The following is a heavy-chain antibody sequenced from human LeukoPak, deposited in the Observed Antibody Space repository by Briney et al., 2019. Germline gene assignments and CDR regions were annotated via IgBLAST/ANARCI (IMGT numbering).Heavy chain of an antibody. CDR3: ARGGRGYYDFWSGYSIRYFDY. V-gene: IGHV4-34*01. Sequence: SETLSLTCAVYGGSFSGYYWSWIRQPPGKGLEWIGEINHSGSTNYNPTLKSRVTISVDTSKNQFSLKLSSVTAADTAVYYCARGGRGYYDFWSGYSIRYFDYWGQGTLVTVSS. CDR2: INHSGST. CDR1: GGSFSGYY. D-gene: IGHD3-3*01. J-gene: IGHJ4*02.